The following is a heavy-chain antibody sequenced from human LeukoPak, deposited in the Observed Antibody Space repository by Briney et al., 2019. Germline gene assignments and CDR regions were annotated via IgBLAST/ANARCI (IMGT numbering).Heavy chain of an antibody. V-gene: IGHV3-7*03. CDR1: GFTFSSYW. Sequence: GESLRLSCAASGFTFSSYWMSWVRQAPGKGLEWVANIKQDGSEKYYVDSVKGGFTISRDNPKNTLYLQINSLRAEDTAVYFCAKRGVVIRVILVGFHKEAYYFDSWGQGALVTVSS. CDR3: AKRGVVIRVILVGFHKEAYYFDS. J-gene: IGHJ4*02. CDR2: IKQDGSEK. D-gene: IGHD3-22*01.